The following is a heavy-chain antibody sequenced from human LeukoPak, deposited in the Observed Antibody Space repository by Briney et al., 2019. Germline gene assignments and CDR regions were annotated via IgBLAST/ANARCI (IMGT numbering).Heavy chain of an antibody. V-gene: IGHV3-48*01. D-gene: IGHD2/OR15-2a*01. CDR3: ARTRYYYGFDF. CDR2: ISSTSGTI. CDR1: GFTFSDYS. Sequence: GGSLRLSCAASGFTFSDYSMNWVRQAPGKGLEWVSYISSTSGTIYYADSVKGRFTISRDNAKNSLYLQMNSLRAEDTAVYYCARTRYYYGFDFWGHGTMVTVSS. J-gene: IGHJ3*01.